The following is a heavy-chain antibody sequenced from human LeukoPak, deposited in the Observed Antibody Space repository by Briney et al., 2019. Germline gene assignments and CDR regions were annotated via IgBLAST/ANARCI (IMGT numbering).Heavy chain of an antibody. CDR1: GGSISSYY. Sequence: KPSETLSLTCTVSGGSISSYYWIWIRQPPGKGLEWIGYIYYSGSTNYNPSLKSRVTRSVDTSKNQFSLKLSSVTAADTAVYYCARHRSQWNAFDIWGQGTMVTVSS. D-gene: IGHD6-19*01. V-gene: IGHV4-59*08. J-gene: IGHJ3*02. CDR2: IYYSGST. CDR3: ARHRSQWNAFDI.